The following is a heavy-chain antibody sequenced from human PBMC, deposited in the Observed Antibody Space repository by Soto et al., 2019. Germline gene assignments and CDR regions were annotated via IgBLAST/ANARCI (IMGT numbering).Heavy chain of an antibody. CDR2: ISAYNGNT. J-gene: IGHJ5*02. CDR3: ARDYYDFWSGYYTHWFDP. V-gene: IGHV1-18*04. D-gene: IGHD3-3*01. CDR1: GYTFTSYG. Sequence: ASVKVSGKASGYTFTSYGISWVRQAPGQGLEWMGWISAYNGNTNYAQKLQGRVTMTTDTSTSTAYMELRSLRSDDTAVYYCARDYYDFWSGYYTHWFDPWGQGTLVTVSS.